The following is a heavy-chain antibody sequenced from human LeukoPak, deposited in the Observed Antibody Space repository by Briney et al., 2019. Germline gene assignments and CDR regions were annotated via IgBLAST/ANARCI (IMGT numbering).Heavy chain of an antibody. J-gene: IGHJ3*02. CDR2: IYYSGST. V-gene: IGHV4-59*01. D-gene: IGHD3-10*01. CDR1: GGSISSYY. CDR3: ARNYNEVAANDAFDI. Sequence: SETLSLTCTVSGGSISSYYWSWIRQPPGKGLEWIGYIYYSGSTNYNPSLKSRVTISVDTSKNQFSLKLSSVTAADTAVYYCARNYNEVAANDAFDIWGQGTMVTVSS.